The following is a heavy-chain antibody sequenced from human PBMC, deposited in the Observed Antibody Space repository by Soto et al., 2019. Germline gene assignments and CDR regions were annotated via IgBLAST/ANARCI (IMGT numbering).Heavy chain of an antibody. D-gene: IGHD2-15*01. CDR3: ATTGYCSGGSCYPTPYYFDY. Sequence: SETLSLTCTVSGGSISSYYWSWIRQPPGKGLEWIGYIYYSGSTNYNPSLKSRVTISVDTSKNQFSLKLSSVTAADTAVYYCATTGYCSGGSCYPTPYYFDYWGQGTLVTVSS. J-gene: IGHJ4*02. CDR1: GGSISSYY. CDR2: IYYSGST. V-gene: IGHV4-59*01.